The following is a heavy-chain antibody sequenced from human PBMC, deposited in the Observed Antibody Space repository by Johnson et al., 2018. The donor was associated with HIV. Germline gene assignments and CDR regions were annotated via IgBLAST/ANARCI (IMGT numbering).Heavy chain of an antibody. CDR3: AREGPYSSRWGAFDI. D-gene: IGHD6-13*01. V-gene: IGHV3-23*04. CDR1: GFTFDDFG. CDR2: LSGSGGST. J-gene: IGHJ3*02. Sequence: EVQLVESGGGVVRPGGSLRLCCAASGFTFDDFGMSWVRQAPGKGLEWVSSLSGSGGSTYYADSVKGRFTISRDNSKNTLYLQMKSLRAEDTAVYYCAREGPYSSRWGAFDIWGQGTMVTVSS.